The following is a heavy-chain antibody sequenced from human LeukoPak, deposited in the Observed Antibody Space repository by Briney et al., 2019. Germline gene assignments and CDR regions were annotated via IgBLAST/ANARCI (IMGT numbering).Heavy chain of an antibody. CDR1: GGSFSGYY. J-gene: IGHJ4*02. V-gene: IGHV4-34*01. CDR3: ARRFMGASGYGY. D-gene: IGHD1-26*01. CDR2: INHSGST. Sequence: PSETLSLTCAVYGGSFSGYYWSWIRQPPGKGLEWIGEINHSGSTNYNPPLKSRVTISVDTSKNQFSLKLSSVTAADTAVYYCARRFMGASGYGYWGQGTLVTVSS.